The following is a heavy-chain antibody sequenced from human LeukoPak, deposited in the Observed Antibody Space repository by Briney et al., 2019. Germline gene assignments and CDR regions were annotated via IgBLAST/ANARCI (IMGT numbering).Heavy chain of an antibody. D-gene: IGHD5-18*01. Sequence: GGSLRLSCAASRFTFSSYAVSWVRQAPGKGLEWVSAISGSGGGTYYADSVKGRFTISRDNSKNTLYLQMNSLRAEDTAVYYCAKGSAMAPYYYYGMDVWGQGTTVTVSS. CDR1: RFTFSSYA. CDR3: AKGSAMAPYYYYGMDV. CDR2: ISGSGGGT. J-gene: IGHJ6*02. V-gene: IGHV3-23*01.